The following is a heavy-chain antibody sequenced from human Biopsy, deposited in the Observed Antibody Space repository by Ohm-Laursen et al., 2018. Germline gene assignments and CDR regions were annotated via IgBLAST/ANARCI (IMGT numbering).Heavy chain of an antibody. D-gene: IGHD3-16*01. CDR2: INSVGTI. V-gene: IGHV3-48*04. CDR3: ARSVGIMAAPIDY. J-gene: IGHJ4*02. CDR1: GFTLSSYS. Sequence: LSLTCAASGFTLSSYSINWVRQTPGKGLEWVSNINSVGTIYYADSVRGRFTISRDNAKNSLYLQMNSLRVEDTAVYYCARSVGIMAAPIDYWGQGTLVTVSS.